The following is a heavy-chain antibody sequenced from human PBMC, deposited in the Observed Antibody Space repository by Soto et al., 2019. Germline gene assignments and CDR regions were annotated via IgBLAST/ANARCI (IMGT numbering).Heavy chain of an antibody. Sequence: EVQLLESGGDLVQPGGSLRLSYVASGFTFSSYGMTWVRQAPGKGLEWVSTVSPGGDNTHYADSVKGRFTISRDNAKDTLFIEMNSLRAEDTAVYYCAKDPSTGYADYWGQGTLVTVSS. V-gene: IGHV3-23*01. CDR2: VSPGGDNT. D-gene: IGHD3-9*01. J-gene: IGHJ4*02. CDR1: GFTFSSYG. CDR3: AKDPSTGYADY.